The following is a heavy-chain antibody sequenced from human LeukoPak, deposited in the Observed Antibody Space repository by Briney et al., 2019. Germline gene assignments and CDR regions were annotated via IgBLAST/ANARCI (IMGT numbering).Heavy chain of an antibody. J-gene: IGHJ4*02. V-gene: IGHV3-23*01. D-gene: IGHD2-2*01. CDR3: VKARGHPMPSYFFDQ. CDR1: GFSFTTYA. CDR2: SCGSGGTT. Sequence: GSLRLSCAASGFSFTTYAMGWVRQVPGKGLEWVSSCGSGGTTYYAASVKGRFTISRDSSKNTVSLQLNTLRAEDSAVYYCVKARGHPMPSYFFDQWGQGGLVTVSS.